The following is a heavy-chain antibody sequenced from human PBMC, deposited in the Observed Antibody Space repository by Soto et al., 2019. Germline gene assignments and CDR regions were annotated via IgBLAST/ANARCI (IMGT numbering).Heavy chain of an antibody. CDR1: GFTFSTYG. V-gene: IGHV3-33*01. Sequence: QVQLVESGGGVVQPGRSLRLSCAASGFTFSTYGMHWVRQAPGKGLEWVAVIWSDGSYKDYADSIEGRFTISRDNSKNPLYLQMNSLRADDTALYYCARDLDSGSYAYWGQGTLVTVSS. D-gene: IGHD1-26*01. CDR2: IWSDGSYK. J-gene: IGHJ4*02. CDR3: ARDLDSGSYAY.